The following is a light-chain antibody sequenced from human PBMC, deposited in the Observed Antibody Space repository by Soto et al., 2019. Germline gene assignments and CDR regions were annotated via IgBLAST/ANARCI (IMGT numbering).Light chain of an antibody. CDR3: QQYGSSPT. V-gene: IGKV3-20*01. Sequence: EIVLTQSPGTLSLSPGERATLSCRASESVSSNYLAWYQQKAGQAPRLFIYGASSRATGIPDRFSGSGSGADFTLTISRLEPEDCAVYYCQQYGSSPTFGQGTKLEIK. CDR1: ESVSSNY. CDR2: GAS. J-gene: IGKJ2*01.